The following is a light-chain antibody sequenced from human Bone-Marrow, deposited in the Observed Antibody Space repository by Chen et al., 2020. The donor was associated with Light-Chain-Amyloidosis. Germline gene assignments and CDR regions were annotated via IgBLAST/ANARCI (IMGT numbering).Light chain of an antibody. CDR1: SGDVGTYNY. Sequence: QSALTQPASVSGSPGQSITISCTGTSGDVGTYNYVSWYQQHPAKAPKVLIYAVSNRPSGVSNRFSGSKSGNTASRTSSGLQAEDEADYYCSSFTSSSSYVFGPGTKVTVL. V-gene: IGLV2-14*01. CDR3: SSFTSSSSYV. J-gene: IGLJ1*01. CDR2: AVS.